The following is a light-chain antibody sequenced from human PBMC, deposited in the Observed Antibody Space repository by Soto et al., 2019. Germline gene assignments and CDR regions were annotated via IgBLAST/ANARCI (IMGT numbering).Light chain of an antibody. CDR2: GTS. V-gene: IGKV1-5*01. Sequence: DIQMTQYPSALSASVGDRVTITCRASQSISHWLAWYQQKPGRAPKLLIYGTSTLQSGVPSRFSGSGSGTEFTLTITRLQPDDFATYYCQQYNGYSRAFGQGTKVEVK. J-gene: IGKJ1*01. CDR3: QQYNGYSRA. CDR1: QSISHW.